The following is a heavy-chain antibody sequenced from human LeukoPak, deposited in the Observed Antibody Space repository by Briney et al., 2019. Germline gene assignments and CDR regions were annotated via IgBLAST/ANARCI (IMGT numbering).Heavy chain of an antibody. Sequence: PGGSLRLSCTASGFTFGDYAMSWFRQAPGKGLEWVGFIRSKAYGGTTEYAASVKGRFTISRDDSKSIAYLQMNSLRAEDTAVYYCARDRPGPHNILRITMIVVDYYYYYMDVWGKGTTVTVSS. V-gene: IGHV3-49*03. J-gene: IGHJ6*03. CDR3: ARDRPGPHNILRITMIVVDYYYYYMDV. D-gene: IGHD3-22*01. CDR2: IRSKAYGGTT. CDR1: GFTFGDYA.